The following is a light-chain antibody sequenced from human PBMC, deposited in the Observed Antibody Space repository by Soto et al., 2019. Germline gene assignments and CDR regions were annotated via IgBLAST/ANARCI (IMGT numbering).Light chain of an antibody. CDR3: LQSYSAPYT. V-gene: IGKV1-39*01. CDR1: QSISSY. J-gene: IGKJ2*01. Sequence: DIQMTQSPSSLSASVGDRVTITCRASQSISSYLNWYQQKPGKAPKLLIYAASSLQSGGPSRFSGSGSGTEFTLTISSLQPEDFPTYYCLQSYSAPYTLGQVTNVDIK. CDR2: AAS.